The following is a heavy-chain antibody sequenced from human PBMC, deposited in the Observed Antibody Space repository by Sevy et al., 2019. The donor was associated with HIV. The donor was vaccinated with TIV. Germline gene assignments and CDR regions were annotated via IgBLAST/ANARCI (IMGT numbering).Heavy chain of an antibody. CDR3: VKGLLGEH. J-gene: IGHJ1*01. CDR2: IGTKDNI. CDR1: GFTFPTFA. D-gene: IGHD3-16*01. V-gene: IGHV3-23*01. Sequence: GGSLRLSCAASGFTFPTFAMIWVRQPPGKGLEWVSTIGTKDNIFYADSVKGRFTVSRDNSENTLYLQMNRLRVDDTAMYYGVKGLLGEHWGQGTLVTVSS.